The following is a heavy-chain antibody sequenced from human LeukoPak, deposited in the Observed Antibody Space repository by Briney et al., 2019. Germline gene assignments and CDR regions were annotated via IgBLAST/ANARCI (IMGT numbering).Heavy chain of an antibody. Sequence: PSQTLSLTCTVSGGSISSGSYYWSWIRQPAGKGLEWIERIYTSGSTNYNPSLKSRVTISVDTSKNQFSLKLSSVTAADTAVYYCARGITIFGVVTAFFDYWGQGTLVTVSS. CDR3: ARGITIFGVVTAFFDY. CDR1: GGSISSGSYY. CDR2: IYTSGST. D-gene: IGHD3-3*01. V-gene: IGHV4-61*02. J-gene: IGHJ4*02.